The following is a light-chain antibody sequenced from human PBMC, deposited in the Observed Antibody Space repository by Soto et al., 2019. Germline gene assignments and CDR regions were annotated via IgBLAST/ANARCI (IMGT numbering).Light chain of an antibody. Sequence: DILMTQSPSTLSASVGDRVTITCRASQNIGRWLAWYQQKPGKAPKLLICDASSLASGVPSRFSGAGSGTEFTLTISSLQPDDFATYYCLQYNTYRSFGQGTKVEVK. J-gene: IGKJ1*01. CDR1: QNIGRW. CDR2: DAS. V-gene: IGKV1-5*01. CDR3: LQYNTYRS.